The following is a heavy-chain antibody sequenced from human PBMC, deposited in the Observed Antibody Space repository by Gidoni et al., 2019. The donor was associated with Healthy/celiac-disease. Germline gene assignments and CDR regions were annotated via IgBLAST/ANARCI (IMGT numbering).Heavy chain of an antibody. D-gene: IGHD6-19*01. CDR3: AKDRGVAGSY. V-gene: IGHV3-23*01. Sequence: EVQLLESGGGLVQTGGSMRLCCAASGFTFSIYAMSWVRQAPGTGLEWVSAISGSGGSTYYADSVKGRFTISRDNSKNTLYLQMNSLRAEDTAVYYCAKDRGVAGSYWGQGTLVTVSS. J-gene: IGHJ4*02. CDR2: ISGSGGST. CDR1: GFTFSIYA.